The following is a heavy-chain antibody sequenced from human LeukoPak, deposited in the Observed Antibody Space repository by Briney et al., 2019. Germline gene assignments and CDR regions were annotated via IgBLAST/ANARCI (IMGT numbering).Heavy chain of an antibody. J-gene: IGHJ5*02. V-gene: IGHV3-20*04. CDR1: GFTFDDYG. CDR2: INWNGGST. CDR3: AKDQRRFLEWPTSNWFDP. D-gene: IGHD3-3*01. Sequence: GGSLRLSCAASGFTFDDYGMSWVRQAPGKGLEWVSGINWNGGSTGYADSVKGRFTISRDNAKNSLYLQMNSLRAEDTAVYYCAKDQRRFLEWPTSNWFDPWGQGTLVTVSS.